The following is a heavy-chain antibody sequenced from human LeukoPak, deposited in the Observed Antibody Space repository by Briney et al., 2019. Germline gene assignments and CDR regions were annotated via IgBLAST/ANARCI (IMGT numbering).Heavy chain of an antibody. Sequence: GESLKISCRGSGYSFPTYWIGWVRQMPGKGLEWMGIIFPGDSDTRYSPSFQGQVTISADKSINTAYLQWSSLRASDSAMYYCARRSSNSWTIDYWGQGTLVTVSS. CDR3: ARRSSNSWTIDY. J-gene: IGHJ4*02. V-gene: IGHV5-51*01. CDR2: IFPGDSDT. CDR1: GYSFPTYW. D-gene: IGHD6-13*01.